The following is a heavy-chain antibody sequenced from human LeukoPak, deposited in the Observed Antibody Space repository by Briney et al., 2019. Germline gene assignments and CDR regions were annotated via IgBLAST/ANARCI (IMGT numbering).Heavy chain of an antibody. CDR1: GYTFTGYY. D-gene: IGHD1-26*01. CDR3: ARDAIVGATLRTDAFDI. J-gene: IGHJ3*02. CDR2: INPNSGGT. Sequence: ASVKASCKASGYTFTGYYMHWVRQAPGQGLEWMGWINPNSGGTNYAQKFQGRVTMTRDTSISTAYMELSRLRSDDTAVYYCARDAIVGATLRTDAFDIWGQGTMVTVSS. V-gene: IGHV1-2*02.